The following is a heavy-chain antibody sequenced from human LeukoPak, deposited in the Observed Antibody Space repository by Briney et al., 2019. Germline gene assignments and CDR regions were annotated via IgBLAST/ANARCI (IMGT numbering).Heavy chain of an antibody. CDR1: GFTFRSYG. CDR3: AKAALSGGDYYYMDV. J-gene: IGHJ6*03. V-gene: IGHV3-30*02. Sequence: QPGGSLKISCAASGFTFRSYGMHRVRQAPGKGLEWVAFIRYDGSNKYYADSVKGRFTISRDNSKNTLYLQMNSLRAEGTAVYYCAKAALSGGDYYYMDVWGKGTTVTVSS. CDR2: IRYDGSNK. D-gene: IGHD3-16*02.